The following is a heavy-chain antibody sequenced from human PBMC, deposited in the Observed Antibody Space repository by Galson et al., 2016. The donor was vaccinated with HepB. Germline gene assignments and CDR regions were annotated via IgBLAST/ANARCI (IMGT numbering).Heavy chain of an antibody. CDR2: ISSSGDII. Sequence: SLSLSCAASGFTFSDYYMSWIRQAPGKGLEWISYISSSGDIIYYADSVKGRFTISRDNAKNSLYLQMNSLRAEDSAKYYCTRGPYCSRTTCYRYYGMDVWGHRTRVTVSS. CDR3: TRGPYCSRTTCYRYYGMDV. CDR1: GFTFSDYY. D-gene: IGHD2-2*01. J-gene: IGHJ6*02. V-gene: IGHV3-11*01.